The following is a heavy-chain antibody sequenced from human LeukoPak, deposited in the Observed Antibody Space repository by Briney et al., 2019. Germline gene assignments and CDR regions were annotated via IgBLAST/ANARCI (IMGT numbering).Heavy chain of an antibody. D-gene: IGHD6-19*01. Sequence: SETLSLTCTVSGGSMNNYYWTWIRQPPGKGLEWIGYIYSSGSTNYNPSLESRFNISVDTSKNQFSLRLSSVTAADTAVYYCARDQWLLRGGDHDAFDIWGRGTMVTVSS. CDR3: ARDQWLLRGGDHDAFDI. J-gene: IGHJ3*02. V-gene: IGHV4-59*01. CDR2: IYSSGST. CDR1: GGSMNNYY.